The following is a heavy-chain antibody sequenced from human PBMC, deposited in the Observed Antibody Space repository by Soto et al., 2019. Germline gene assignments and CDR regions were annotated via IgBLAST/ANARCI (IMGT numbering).Heavy chain of an antibody. J-gene: IGHJ6*02. Sequence: QVQLVESGGGVVQPGRSLRLSCAASGFTFSSYGMHWVRQALGKGLEWVAVISHDGSNKYFADSVKGRFTISRDNSQNTLYLQMNSLRAEDTAVYYCAKHLRAVAGDLHGMDVWGQGTTVTVSS. CDR1: GFTFSSYG. CDR2: ISHDGSNK. D-gene: IGHD6-19*01. V-gene: IGHV3-30*18. CDR3: AKHLRAVAGDLHGMDV.